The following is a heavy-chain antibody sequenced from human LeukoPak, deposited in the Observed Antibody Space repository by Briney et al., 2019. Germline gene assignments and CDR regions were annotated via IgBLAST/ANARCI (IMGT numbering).Heavy chain of an antibody. D-gene: IGHD3-22*01. CDR3: ARDPDLSGYSFFDY. V-gene: IGHV3-74*01. CDR2: IKSDGSRT. Sequence: GGSLRLSCAASGFTFSSYAMSWVRQAPGKGLVWVSRIKSDGSRTTYADSVKGRFTISRDNAKNTLYLQMNSLRAEDTAVYYCARDPDLSGYSFFDYWGQGALVTVFS. J-gene: IGHJ4*02. CDR1: GFTFSSYA.